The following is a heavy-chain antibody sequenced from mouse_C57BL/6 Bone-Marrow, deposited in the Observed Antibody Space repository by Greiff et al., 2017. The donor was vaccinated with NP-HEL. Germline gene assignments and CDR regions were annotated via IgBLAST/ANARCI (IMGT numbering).Heavy chain of an antibody. J-gene: IGHJ3*01. V-gene: IGHV1-47*01. CDR1: GYTFTTYP. CDR3: ARMDYYGSSSAWFAY. CDR2: FHPYNDDT. D-gene: IGHD1-1*01. Sequence: QVQLQQSGAELVKPGASVKMSCKASGYTFTTYPIEWMKQNHGKSLEWIGNFHPYNDDTKYNEQFKGKATLTVEKSSSTVYLELSRLTADDSAVYYCARMDYYGSSSAWFAYWGQGTLVTVSA.